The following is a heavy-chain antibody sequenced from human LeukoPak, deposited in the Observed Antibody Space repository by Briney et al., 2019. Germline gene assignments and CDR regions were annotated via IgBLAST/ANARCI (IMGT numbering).Heavy chain of an antibody. CDR3: IAVAGTDNLIGY. CDR2: IKSDGSDT. V-gene: IGHV3-74*03. J-gene: IGHJ4*02. D-gene: IGHD6-19*01. CDR1: GFTFSSYW. Sequence: GGSLRLSCAASGFTFSSYWMHWVRQAPGKGLVWVSRIKSDGSDTTYADSVKGRFTISRDNAKNSLYLQMNSLRAEDMALYYCIAVAGTDNLIGYWGQGTLVTVSS.